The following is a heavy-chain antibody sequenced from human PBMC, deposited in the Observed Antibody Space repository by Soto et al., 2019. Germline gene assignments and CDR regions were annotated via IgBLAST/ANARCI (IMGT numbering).Heavy chain of an antibody. D-gene: IGHD3-3*01. V-gene: IGHV1-58*01. Sequence: SVKVSCKASGFTFTSSAVQWVRQARGQRLEWIGWIVVGSGNTNYAQKFQERVTITRDMSTSTAYMELSSLRSEDTAVYYCAGGDYDFWSGYLAPRDYGMDVRGQATTVTV. CDR3: AGGDYDFWSGYLAPRDYGMDV. J-gene: IGHJ6*02. CDR2: IVVGSGNT. CDR1: GFTFTSSA.